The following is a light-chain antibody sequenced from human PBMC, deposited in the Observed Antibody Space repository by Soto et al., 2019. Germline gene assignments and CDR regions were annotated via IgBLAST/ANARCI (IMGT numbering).Light chain of an antibody. J-gene: IGLJ2*01. CDR3: SSFAGNNNLV. V-gene: IGLV2-8*01. CDR1: SSDVGGYNY. CDR2: EVT. Sequence: QSALTQPPSASGSPGQSVTISCTGTSSDVGGYNYVSWYQQHPGKAPKLMISEVTKRPSGVPDRFSGSKSGSTASLTVSGVQDEDEADYYCSSFAGNNNLVFGGGTKLTVL.